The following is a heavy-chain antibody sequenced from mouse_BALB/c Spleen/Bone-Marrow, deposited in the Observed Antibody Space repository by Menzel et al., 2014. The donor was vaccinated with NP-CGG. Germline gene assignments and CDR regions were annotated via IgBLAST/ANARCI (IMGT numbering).Heavy chain of an antibody. J-gene: IGHJ3*01. CDR1: GFTFTDYY. CDR3: ARDTGNYVRFAY. CDR2: IRNKASGYTT. Sequence: EVKLMESGGGLVQPGGSLRLPCATSGFTFTDYYMSWFRQPPGKAFEWLGFIRNKASGYTTEYCASLKGRFPISRDNSQSILYLQMNTLRAEDSATYYCARDTGNYVRFAYWGQGTLVTVSA. V-gene: IGHV7-3*02. D-gene: IGHD2-1*01.